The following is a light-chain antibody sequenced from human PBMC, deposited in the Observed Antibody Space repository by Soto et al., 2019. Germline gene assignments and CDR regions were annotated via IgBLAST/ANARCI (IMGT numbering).Light chain of an antibody. CDR2: EVS. V-gene: IGLV2-8*01. Sequence: QSALTQPPSASGSPGQSVTISCTGTSSDVGGYNYVSWYQQHPGKAPKLMIYEVSKRPSGVPDRFSRSKSGTTASLTVSGLQAEDEADCYCSSYAGSNVVVFGGGTKLTVL. CDR1: SSDVGGYNY. CDR3: SSYAGSNVVV. J-gene: IGLJ2*01.